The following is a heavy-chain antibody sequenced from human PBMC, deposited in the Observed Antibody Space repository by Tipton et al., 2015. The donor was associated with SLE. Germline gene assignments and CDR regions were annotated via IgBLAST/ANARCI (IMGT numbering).Heavy chain of an antibody. J-gene: IGHJ4*02. CDR1: GYSISSGYY. Sequence: TLSLTCTVSGYSISSGYYWGWIRQPPGKGLEWIGSIYYSGSTYYNPSLKSGVTISVDTSKNQFSLKLSSVTAADTAVYYCAREGAYYGGNSFDYWGQGTLVTVSS. CDR3: AREGAYYGGNSFDY. CDR2: IYYSGST. V-gene: IGHV4-38-2*02. D-gene: IGHD4-23*01.